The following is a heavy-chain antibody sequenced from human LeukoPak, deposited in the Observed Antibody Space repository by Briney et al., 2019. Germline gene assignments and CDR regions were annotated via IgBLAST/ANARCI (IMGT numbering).Heavy chain of an antibody. J-gene: IGHJ4*02. CDR3: ARGRGASPYYDFWSGYYSGLFDY. Sequence: SESLSLTCTVSGGSISSYYWSWIRQPPGKGLEWIGYIYYSGSTNYNPSFKSRVTISVDTSKNQFSLKLSSVTAADTAVYYCARGRGASPYYDFWSGYYSGLFDYWGQGTLVTVSS. CDR2: IYYSGST. V-gene: IGHV4-59*01. D-gene: IGHD3-3*01. CDR1: GGSISSYY.